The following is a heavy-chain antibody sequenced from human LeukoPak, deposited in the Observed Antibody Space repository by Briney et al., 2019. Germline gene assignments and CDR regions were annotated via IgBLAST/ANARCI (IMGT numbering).Heavy chain of an antibody. CDR1: GYTFTNYP. V-gene: IGHV1-18*01. CDR2: ISTYSGDT. J-gene: IGHJ4*02. D-gene: IGHD4-23*01. Sequence: ASVKVSCKASGYTFTNYPINWVRQAPGQGLEWMGWISTYSGDTNYAQNLQGRVTMTTDTSTSTAYMELRSLRSDDTAVYYCARAGKDGGIRPGWGQGTLVTVSS. CDR3: ARAGKDGGIRPG.